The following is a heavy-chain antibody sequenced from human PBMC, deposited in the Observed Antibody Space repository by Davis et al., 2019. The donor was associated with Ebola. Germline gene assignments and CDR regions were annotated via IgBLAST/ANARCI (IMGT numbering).Heavy chain of an antibody. CDR1: GYSFTSYW. CDR2: IYPGDSDT. Sequence: GESLKISCKGSGYSFTSYWLGWVRQMPGKGLEWMGIIYPGDSDTRYSPSFQGQVTISADKSISTAYLQWSSLKASDTAMYYCARVVEGIVGATTAFDIWGQGTMVTVSS. D-gene: IGHD1-26*01. J-gene: IGHJ3*02. CDR3: ARVVEGIVGATTAFDI. V-gene: IGHV5-51*01.